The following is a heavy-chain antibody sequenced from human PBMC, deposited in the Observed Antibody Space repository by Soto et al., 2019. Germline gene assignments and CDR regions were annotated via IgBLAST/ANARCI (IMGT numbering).Heavy chain of an antibody. CDR2: ISSSGKTI. CDR3: ARDGGAGPRGVDI. CDR1: GFTFSDYY. V-gene: IGHV3-11*01. D-gene: IGHD2-15*01. J-gene: IGHJ3*02. Sequence: QVQLVESGGGVVKPGGSLRLSCAASGFTFSDYYMTWIRQTPGKGLEWLSYISSSGKTIYYTDSVKGRFTISRDNAKNSLYLQMNGLRAEDTAVYYCARDGGAGPRGVDIWGQGTMVTVSS.